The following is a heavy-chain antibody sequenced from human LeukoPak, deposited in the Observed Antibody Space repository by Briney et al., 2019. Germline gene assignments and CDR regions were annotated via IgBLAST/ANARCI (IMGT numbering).Heavy chain of an antibody. V-gene: IGHV1-8*03. D-gene: IGHD3-10*01. CDR2: MNPNSANT. CDR1: GYTFTNYD. Sequence: ASVKVSCKASGYTFTNYDINWVRQTTGQGLEWMGWMNPNSANTGYAQNFQGRVTITMSTSISTAYVDLSSLRSEDTAVYYCARGERYDSGSYYTDYWGQGTLVTVSS. CDR3: ARGERYDSGSYYTDY. J-gene: IGHJ4*02.